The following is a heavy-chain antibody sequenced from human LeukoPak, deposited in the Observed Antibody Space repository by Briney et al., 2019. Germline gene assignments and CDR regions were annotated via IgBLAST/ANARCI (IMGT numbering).Heavy chain of an antibody. CDR1: GFTFSSFA. V-gene: IGHV3-30*04. Sequence: TGGSLRLSCAASGFTFSSFAMNWVRQAPGKGLEWVAVISYDGSNKYYADSVKGRFTISRDNSKNTLYLQMNSLRAEDTAVYYCARVDGDYGPFDYCCQGTLVTVSS. CDR3: ARVDGDYGPFDY. CDR2: ISYDGSNK. J-gene: IGHJ4*02. D-gene: IGHD4-17*01.